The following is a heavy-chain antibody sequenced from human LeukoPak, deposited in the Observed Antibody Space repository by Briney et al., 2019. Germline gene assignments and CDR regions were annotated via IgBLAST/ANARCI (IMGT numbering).Heavy chain of an antibody. CDR3: ARGWEGAFAI. J-gene: IGHJ3*02. D-gene: IGHD1-26*01. Sequence: TGGSLRLSCAVSGFTASSNYMSWVRQAPGKGLEWVSIIYSADSPGYADSVTGRFTISTDNSKTTLYLQMNSLRAEDTAVYYCARGWEGAFAIWGQRTMVTVSS. CDR2: IYSADSP. V-gene: IGHV3-66*01. CDR1: GFTASSNY.